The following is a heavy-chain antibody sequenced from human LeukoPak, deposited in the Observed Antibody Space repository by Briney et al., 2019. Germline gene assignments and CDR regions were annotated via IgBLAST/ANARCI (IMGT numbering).Heavy chain of an antibody. CDR2: ISSSSSYI. CDR1: GFTFSSYS. V-gene: IGHV3-21*01. J-gene: IGHJ4*02. D-gene: IGHD3-22*01. CDR3: ARGAYDSSGYPSG. Sequence: GGSLRLSCAASGFTFSSYSMNWVRQAPVKGLEWVSSISSSSSYIYYADSVKGRFTISRDNAKNSLYLQMNSLRAEDTAVYYCARGAYDSSGYPSGWGQGTLVTVSS.